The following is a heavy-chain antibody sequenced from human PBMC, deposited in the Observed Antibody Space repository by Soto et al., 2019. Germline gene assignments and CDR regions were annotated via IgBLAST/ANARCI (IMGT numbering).Heavy chain of an antibody. D-gene: IGHD2-2*01. CDR2: IYYTGNT. V-gene: IGHV4-31*03. J-gene: IGHJ4*02. CDR3: ASGHDADKVRY. CDR1: GGSISSGGTGSY. Sequence: QVQLQESGPGLVKPSQTLSLTCTVSGGSISSGGTGSYWTWIRQLPGKGLEWIGYIYYTGNTYYNPSLKSRPTISIATYENQFSLKLTSVTAAATALYFCASGHDADKVRYWGQGTLVTVSS.